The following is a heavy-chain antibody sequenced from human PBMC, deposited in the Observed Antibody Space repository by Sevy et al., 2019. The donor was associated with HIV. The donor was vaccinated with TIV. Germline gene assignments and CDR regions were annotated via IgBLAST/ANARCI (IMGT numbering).Heavy chain of an antibody. D-gene: IGHD3-10*01. J-gene: IGHJ4*02. CDR1: GFTFSSYA. V-gene: IGHV3-23*01. CDR3: AKDQGSYYGSGSFIDY. CDR2: ISGSGGST. Sequence: GGSLRLSCAASGFTFSSYAMSWVRQAPGKGLEWVSAISGSGGSTYYADSVKGRFTISRDNSKNTLYLQMNSLRADDTAVYYCAKDQGSYYGSGSFIDYWGQGTLVTVSS.